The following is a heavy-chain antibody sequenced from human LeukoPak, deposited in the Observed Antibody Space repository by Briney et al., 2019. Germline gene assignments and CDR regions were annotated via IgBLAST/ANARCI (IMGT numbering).Heavy chain of an antibody. D-gene: IGHD2-21*02. V-gene: IGHV1-46*01. CDR1: XXTXXSYY. J-gene: IGHJ6*03. CDR2: INPSGGST. Sequence: GASXXXSXKXSXXTXXSYYMHRVRQAPGQGLEWMGIINPSGGSTSYAQKFQGRVTMTRDMSTSTVYMELSSLRSEDTAVYYCARGGYCGGDCYLGDYYYYYYMDVWGKGTTXTVXS. CDR3: ARGGYCGGDCYLGDYYYYYYMDV.